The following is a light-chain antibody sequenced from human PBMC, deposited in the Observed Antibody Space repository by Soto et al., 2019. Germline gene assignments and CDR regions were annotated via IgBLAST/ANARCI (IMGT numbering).Light chain of an antibody. CDR2: DVS. Sequence: DIQMTQSPPTLSASVGDRVTMTCRAGQSINRWLAWYQQKPGRAPKLLIYDVSTLQSGVPSRFSGSGSETEFTLTISSLQPDDFATYYCQQLNSYPLTCGGGTKV. V-gene: IGKV1-5*01. J-gene: IGKJ4*01. CDR3: QQLNSYPLT. CDR1: QSINRW.